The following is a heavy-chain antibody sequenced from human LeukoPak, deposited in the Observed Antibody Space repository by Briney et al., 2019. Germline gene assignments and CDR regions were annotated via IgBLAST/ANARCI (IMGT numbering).Heavy chain of an antibody. V-gene: IGHV3-23*01. J-gene: IGHJ4*02. Sequence: GGSLRLSCAASGFTFSNYAMSWVRQAPGKGLEWVSAISGSASATYSTHSVKGRFTISRDNSQNTLFLQMNSLRAEDTAVYYCVKVTAYYYGSGGYHFDYWGRGTLVTVSP. CDR2: ISGSASAT. D-gene: IGHD3-10*01. CDR1: GFTFSNYA. CDR3: VKVTAYYYGSGGYHFDY.